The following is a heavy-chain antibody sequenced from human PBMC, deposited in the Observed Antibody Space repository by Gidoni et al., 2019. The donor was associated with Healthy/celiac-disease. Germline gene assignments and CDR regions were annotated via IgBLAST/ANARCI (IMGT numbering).Heavy chain of an antibody. CDR1: GFTFSSYS. CDR2: ISSSSSYI. CDR3: ARDGGDIVVVPAAVYYYYYYMDV. Sequence: EVQLVESGGGLVKPGGSLRLSCAASGFTFSSYSMNWVRQAPGKGLEWVSSISSSSSYIYYADSVKGRFTISRDNAKNSLYLQMNSLRDEDTAVYYCARDGGDIVVVPAAVYYYYYYMDVWGKGTTVTVSS. V-gene: IGHV3-21*01. D-gene: IGHD2-2*01. J-gene: IGHJ6*03.